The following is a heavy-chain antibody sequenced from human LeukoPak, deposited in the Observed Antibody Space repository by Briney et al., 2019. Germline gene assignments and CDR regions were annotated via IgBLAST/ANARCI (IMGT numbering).Heavy chain of an antibody. V-gene: IGHV1-8*01. CDR3: ARVGYSYGFYYYYYYMDV. D-gene: IGHD5-18*01. CDR2: MNPNSGNT. Sequence: ASVKVSCKASGYTFTSYDINWVRQATGQGLEWMGWMNPNSGNTGYAQKFQGRVTMTRNTSISTAYMELSSLRSEDTAVYYCARVGYSYGFYYYYYYMDVWGKGTTVTVSS. J-gene: IGHJ6*03. CDR1: GYTFTSYD.